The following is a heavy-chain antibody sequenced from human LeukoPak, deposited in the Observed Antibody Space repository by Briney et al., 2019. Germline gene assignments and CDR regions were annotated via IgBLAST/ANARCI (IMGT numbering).Heavy chain of an antibody. Sequence: GGSLRLSCAAPGFTFSSYAMHWVGQAPGKGLEWVAVISYDGSNKYYADSVKGRFTISRDNSKNTLYLQMNSLRAEDTAVYYCARDMSDYAGHGQSGPFDYWGQGTLVTVSS. CDR2: ISYDGSNK. CDR3: ARDMSDYAGHGQSGPFDY. CDR1: GFTFSSYA. V-gene: IGHV3-30*01. J-gene: IGHJ4*02. D-gene: IGHD3-16*01.